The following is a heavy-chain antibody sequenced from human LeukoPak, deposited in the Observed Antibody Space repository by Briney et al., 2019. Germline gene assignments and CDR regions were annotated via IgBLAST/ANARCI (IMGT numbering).Heavy chain of an antibody. CDR3: ARGGWSLGYCSSSSCLDWFDP. V-gene: IGHV1-2*02. J-gene: IGHJ5*02. CDR1: RYTFTDYY. D-gene: IGHD2-2*01. CDR2: INPNSGGT. Sequence: ASVKVSCKASRYTFTDYYMHWVRPAPGQGLEWMGWINPNSGGTNYAQKFQGRVTMTRDTSISTAYMELSRLRSDDTAVYYCARGGWSLGYCSSSSCLDWFDPWGQGTLVTASS.